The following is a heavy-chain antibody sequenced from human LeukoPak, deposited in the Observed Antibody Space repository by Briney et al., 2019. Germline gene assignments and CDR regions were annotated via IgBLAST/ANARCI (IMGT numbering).Heavy chain of an antibody. V-gene: IGHV3-7*01. J-gene: IGHJ5*02. CDR1: GFTFSSYW. CDR3: ARGPQAWNYLVWFDP. CDR2: IKQDGSEK. D-gene: IGHD1-7*01. Sequence: PGGSLRLSCAASGFTFSSYWMSWVRQAPGKGLEWVANIKQDGSEKYYVDSVKGRFTISRDNAKNSLYLQMNSLRAEDTAVYYCARGPQAWNYLVWFDPWGQGTLVTVSS.